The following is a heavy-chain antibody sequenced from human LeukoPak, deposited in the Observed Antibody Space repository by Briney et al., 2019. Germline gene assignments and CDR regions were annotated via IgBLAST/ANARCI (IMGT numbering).Heavy chain of an antibody. CDR3: ARGAIAARDFDY. D-gene: IGHD6-6*01. CDR2: ISSSSSYI. J-gene: IGHJ4*02. V-gene: IGHV3-21*01. Sequence: GGSLRLSCAASGFTFSSYSMNWVRQAPGKGLEWVSSISSSSSYIYYADSAKGRFTISRDNAKNSLYLQMNSLRAEDTAVYYCARGAIAARDFDYWGQGTLVTVSS. CDR1: GFTFSSYS.